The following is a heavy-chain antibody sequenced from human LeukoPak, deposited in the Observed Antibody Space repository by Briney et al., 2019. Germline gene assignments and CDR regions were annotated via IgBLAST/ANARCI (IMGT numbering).Heavy chain of an antibody. V-gene: IGHV4-38-2*02. CDR2: VFRSGST. Sequence: SETLSLTCAVSGYSISSGYHWGWIRQPPGKGLEWLGNVFRSGSTYYNPSLKSRVTISVDTSKNQFSLKLSSVTAADTAVYYCARERSSSWFIEFWGQGILVAVSS. CDR1: GYSISSGYH. J-gene: IGHJ4*02. D-gene: IGHD6-13*01. CDR3: ARERSSSWFIEF.